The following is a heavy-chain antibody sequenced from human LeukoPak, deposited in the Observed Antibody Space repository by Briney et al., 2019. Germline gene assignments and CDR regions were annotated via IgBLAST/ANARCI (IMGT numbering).Heavy chain of an antibody. CDR1: GGTFSSYT. D-gene: IGHD3-22*01. CDR3: ADHYYDSSGYYEYFDY. V-gene: IGHV1-69*02. CDR2: IIPILGIA. Sequence: SVKVSCXASGGTFSSYTISWVRQAPGQGLEWMGRIIPILGIANYAQKFQGRVTITADKSTSTAYMELSSLRSEDTAVYYCADHYYDSSGYYEYFDYWGQGTLVTVSS. J-gene: IGHJ4*02.